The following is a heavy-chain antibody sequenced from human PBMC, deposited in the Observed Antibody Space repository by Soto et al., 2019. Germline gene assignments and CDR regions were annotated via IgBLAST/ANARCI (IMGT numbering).Heavy chain of an antibody. D-gene: IGHD1-1*01. Sequence: VQVVESGGMLVQPGRSLRLSCAASGFKFDDYAMHWVRQAPGRGLEWVSGLSWNSGSIGYADSVKGRFTISRDNAKNSLLLQMDSLRGDDTALYYCAIGLTGTLRGPIDSWGQGTLVSVSS. J-gene: IGHJ4*02. CDR3: AIGLTGTLRGPIDS. V-gene: IGHV3-9*01. CDR1: GFKFDDYA. CDR2: LSWNSGSI.